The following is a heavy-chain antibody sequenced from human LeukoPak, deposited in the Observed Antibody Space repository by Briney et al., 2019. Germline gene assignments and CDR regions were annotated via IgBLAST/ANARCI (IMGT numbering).Heavy chain of an antibody. CDR2: IYYSGST. J-gene: IGHJ4*02. Sequence: PSETLSLTCTVSGGSISSSSYYWGWIRQPPGKGLEWIGSIYYSGSTYYNPSLKSRVTISVDTSKNQFSLKLSSVTAADTAVYYCARSPDNNFDWLFRNMYYFDYWGQGTLVTVSS. V-gene: IGHV4-39*01. CDR3: ARSPDNNFDWLFRNMYYFDY. CDR1: GGSISSSSYY. D-gene: IGHD3-9*01.